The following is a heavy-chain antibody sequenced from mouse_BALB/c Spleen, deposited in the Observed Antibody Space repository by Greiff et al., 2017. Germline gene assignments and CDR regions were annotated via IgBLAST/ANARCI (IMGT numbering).Heavy chain of an antibody. CDR2: IRNKANGYTT. V-gene: IGHV7-3*02. Sequence: VQLKESGGGLVQPGGSLRLSCATSGFTFTDYYMSWVRQPPGKALEWLGFIRNKANGYTTEYSASVKGRFTISRDNSQSILYLQMNTLRAEDSATYYCARGYDYYAMDCWGQGTSVTVSS. CDR3: ARGYDYYAMDC. J-gene: IGHJ4*01. CDR1: GFTFTDYY.